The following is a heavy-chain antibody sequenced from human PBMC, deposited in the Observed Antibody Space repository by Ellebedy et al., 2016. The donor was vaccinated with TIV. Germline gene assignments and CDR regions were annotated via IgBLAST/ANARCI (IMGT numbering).Heavy chain of an antibody. CDR1: GFTFSNYW. J-gene: IGHJ3*02. D-gene: IGHD6-19*01. V-gene: IGHV3-7*01. CDR2: IKQDGSEK. CDR3: ARDSDWYGSFDI. Sequence: PGGSLRLSCEASGFTFSNYWMSWVRQAPGKGLEWVASIKQDGSEKSYVDSVKGRFTISRDNAKNSLYLQMKCLRAEDTAVYYCARDSDWYGSFDIWGQGTMVTVSS.